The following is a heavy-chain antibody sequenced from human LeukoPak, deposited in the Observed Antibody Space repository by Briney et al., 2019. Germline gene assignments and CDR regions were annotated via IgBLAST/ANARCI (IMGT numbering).Heavy chain of an antibody. D-gene: IGHD6-13*01. CDR3: ARDERGSVGSSSGGLGY. J-gene: IGHJ4*02. Sequence: PGGSLRLSCAASGFTVSSNYMSWVRQAPGKGLEWVSSISSSSSYIYYADSVKGRFTISRDNAKNSLYLQMNSLRAEDTAVYYCARDERGSVGSSSGGLGYWGPGTLVTVSS. CDR1: GFTVSSNY. CDR2: ISSSSSYI. V-gene: IGHV3-21*01.